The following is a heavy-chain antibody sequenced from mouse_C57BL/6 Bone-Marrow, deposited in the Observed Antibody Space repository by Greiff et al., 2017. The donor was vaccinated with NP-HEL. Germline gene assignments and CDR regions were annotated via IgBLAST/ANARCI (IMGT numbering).Heavy chain of an antibody. J-gene: IGHJ2*01. D-gene: IGHD1-1*01. V-gene: IGHV1-54*01. Sequence: VQLKESGAELVRPGTSVKVSCKASGYAFTNYLIEWVKQRPGQGLEWIGVINPGSGGTNYNEKFKGKATLTADKSSSTAYMQLSSLTSEDSAVYFCARHYYGSSYGFDYWGQGTTLTVSS. CDR1: GYAFTNYL. CDR2: INPGSGGT. CDR3: ARHYYGSSYGFDY.